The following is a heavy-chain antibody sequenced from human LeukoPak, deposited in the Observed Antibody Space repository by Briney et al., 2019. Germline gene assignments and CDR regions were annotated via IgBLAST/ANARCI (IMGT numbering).Heavy chain of an antibody. Sequence: SETLSLTCTVSGGSISSGDYYWSWIRQPPGKGLEWIAYIYYSGSTYYNPSLKSRVTMSVDTSKNQFSLKLSSVTAADTAVYYCVRVTRRIVVVPAATSFDYWGQGTLVTVSS. CDR1: GGSISSGDYY. CDR3: VRVTRRIVVVPAATSFDY. V-gene: IGHV4-30-4*01. CDR2: IYYSGST. J-gene: IGHJ4*02. D-gene: IGHD2-2*01.